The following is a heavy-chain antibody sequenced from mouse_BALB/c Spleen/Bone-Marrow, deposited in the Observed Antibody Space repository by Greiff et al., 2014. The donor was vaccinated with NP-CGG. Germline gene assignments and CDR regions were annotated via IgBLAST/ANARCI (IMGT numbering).Heavy chain of an antibody. V-gene: IGHV5-4*02. Sequence: EVQLVESGGGLVKPGGSLKLSCAASGFTFSDYYMYWVRQTPEKRLEWVATISDGGSYTYYPDSVKGRFTISRDNAKNNLYLQMSSLKSEDTAMYYCARDSIRWLLSHAMDYWGQGTSVTVSS. CDR3: ARDSIRWLLSHAMDY. D-gene: IGHD2-3*01. CDR1: GFTFSDYY. J-gene: IGHJ4*01. CDR2: ISDGGSYT.